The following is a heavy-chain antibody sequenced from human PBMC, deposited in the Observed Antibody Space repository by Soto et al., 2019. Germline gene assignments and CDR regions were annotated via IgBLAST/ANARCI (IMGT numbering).Heavy chain of an antibody. CDR3: AKELHSGGYCSGGSCYDDFDI. CDR2: ISGSGGST. V-gene: IGHV3-23*01. J-gene: IGHJ3*02. Sequence: GGSLRLSCAASGFTFSSYAMSWVRQAPGKGLEWVSAISGSGGSTYYADSVKGRFTISRDNSKKTLYLQMNSLRAEDTAVYYCAKELHSGGYCSGGSCYDDFDIWGQGTMVTVSS. D-gene: IGHD2-15*01. CDR1: GFTFSSYA.